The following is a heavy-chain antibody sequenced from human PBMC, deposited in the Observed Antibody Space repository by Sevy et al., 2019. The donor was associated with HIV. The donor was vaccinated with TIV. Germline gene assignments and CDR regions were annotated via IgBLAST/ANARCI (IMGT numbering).Heavy chain of an antibody. V-gene: IGHV3-23*01. J-gene: IGHJ4*02. CDR2: ISGSGGST. Sequence: GGSLRLSCAASGFTFSSYAMSWVRQAPGKGLEWVSAISGSGGSTYYADSVKGRFTISRDNSKNTLYLQMNSLRAEDTVVYYCAKAPYYDILTGYYKDNYFDYWGQGTLVTVSS. CDR1: GFTFSSYA. CDR3: AKAPYYDILTGYYKDNYFDY. D-gene: IGHD3-9*01.